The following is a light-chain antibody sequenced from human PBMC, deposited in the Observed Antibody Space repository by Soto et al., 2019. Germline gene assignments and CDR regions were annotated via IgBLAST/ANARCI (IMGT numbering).Light chain of an antibody. CDR2: DAS. Sequence: EFVLTQSPGTLSLSPGERATLSCRSSQTVRNNYLAWYQQKPGQAPRLLIYDASNRATGIPARFSGSGSGTDFTLTISSLQPDDFATYYCQQYHSYPWTFGQGTRWIS. CDR1: QTVRNNY. CDR3: QQYHSYPWT. J-gene: IGKJ1*01. V-gene: IGKV3-20*01.